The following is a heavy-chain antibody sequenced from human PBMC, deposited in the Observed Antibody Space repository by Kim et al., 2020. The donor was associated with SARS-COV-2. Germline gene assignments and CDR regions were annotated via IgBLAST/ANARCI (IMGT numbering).Heavy chain of an antibody. CDR2: INPDGSST. D-gene: IGHD3-16*01. Sequence: GGSLRLSCAASGFTFSSSWMHWVRQAPGKGLLWVSLINPDGSSTKYADSVRGRFTISRDNAKNTLYLQMNSLRVEDTAVYYCIRGLQDAMDVWGQGTTVT. CDR3: IRGLQDAMDV. V-gene: IGHV3-74*03. CDR1: GFTFSSSW. J-gene: IGHJ3*01.